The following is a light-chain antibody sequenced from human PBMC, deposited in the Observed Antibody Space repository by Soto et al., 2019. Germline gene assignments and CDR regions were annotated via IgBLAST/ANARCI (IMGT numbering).Light chain of an antibody. CDR1: QSVSSSY. CDR2: GAS. V-gene: IGKV3-20*01. J-gene: IGKJ5*01. CDR3: QPYGSSPIT. Sequence: EIVLTQSPGTLSLSPGERATLSCRASQSVSSSYLAWYQQKPGQAPRLLIYGASSRATGIPDRFSGSGSGTDFTLTISRLEPEDFAVYYYQPYGSSPITFGQGTRLAIK.